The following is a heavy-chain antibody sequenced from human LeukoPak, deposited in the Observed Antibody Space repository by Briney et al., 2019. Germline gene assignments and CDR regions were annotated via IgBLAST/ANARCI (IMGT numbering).Heavy chain of an antibody. V-gene: IGHV3-30*03. CDR1: GFTFSSYD. CDR2: ISYHGTNE. Sequence: GGSLRLSCAASGFTFSSYDMHWVRQAPGKGLEWVAVISYHGTNEYYADSVKGRFTISRDNAKNSLYLQMNSLRAEDTAVYYCARVGGRGPGYDYVWGSYRYGVDYWGQGTLVTVSS. J-gene: IGHJ4*02. D-gene: IGHD3-16*02. CDR3: ARVGGRGPGYDYVWGSYRYGVDY.